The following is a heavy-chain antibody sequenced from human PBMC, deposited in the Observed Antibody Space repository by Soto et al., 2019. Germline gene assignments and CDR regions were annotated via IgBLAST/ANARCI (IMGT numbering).Heavy chain of an antibody. D-gene: IGHD2-15*01. J-gene: IGHJ4*02. V-gene: IGHV4-30-4*01. CDR1: GGSISSGDYY. CDR3: ARGGGTLLLLNY. CDR2: IYYSGST. Sequence: QVQLQESGPGLVKPSQTLSLTCTVSGGSISSGDYYWSWIRQPPGKGLEWIGYIYYSGSTYYNPSLRIRFTISVDTPQNQFSLKLSSVTAADTAVYYCARGGGTLLLLNYSGQGPLVTVSS.